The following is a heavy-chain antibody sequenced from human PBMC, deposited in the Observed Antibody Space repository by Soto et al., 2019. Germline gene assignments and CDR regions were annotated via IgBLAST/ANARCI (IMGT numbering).Heavy chain of an antibody. J-gene: IGHJ6*02. CDR3: ARLAPIAAADGMDV. CDR2: IYHSGST. V-gene: IGHV4-38-2*01. Sequence: PSETLSLTCAVSGYSISSGYYWGWIRQSPGKGLEWIGSIYHSGSTYYNPFLKSRVIISVDTSKNQFSLKLSSVTAADTAVYYCARLAPIAAADGMDVWGQGTTVTVSS. CDR1: GYSISSGYY. D-gene: IGHD6-13*01.